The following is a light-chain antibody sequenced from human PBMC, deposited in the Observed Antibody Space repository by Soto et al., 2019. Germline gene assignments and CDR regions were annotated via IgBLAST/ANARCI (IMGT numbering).Light chain of an antibody. V-gene: IGLV1-40*01. Sequence: QSVLTQPPSVSGAPGQRVTISCTGSSSNIGAGYDVHWYQQLPGTAPKLLIYGNSNRPSGVPDRVSGSKSGTSASLAITGLQAEDEADYYCQSYDSSLSGWGWVFGGGTKVT. CDR3: QSYDSSLSGWGWV. J-gene: IGLJ3*02. CDR2: GNS. CDR1: SSNIGAGYD.